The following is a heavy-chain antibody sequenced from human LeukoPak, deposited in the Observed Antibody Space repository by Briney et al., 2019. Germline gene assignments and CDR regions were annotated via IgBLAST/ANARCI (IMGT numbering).Heavy chain of an antibody. CDR3: AMTYSSNWGRIDY. CDR2: IRTYNGNT. J-gene: IGHJ4*02. V-gene: IGHV1-18*01. D-gene: IGHD6-13*01. CDR1: GYTFTSYG. Sequence: ASVKVSCKASGYTFTSYGISWVRQAPGQGLEWMGWIRTYNGNTNYAQKLQGRVAMTTDTSTSTAYMELRSLRSDDTAVYYCAMTYSSNWGRIDYWGQGTLVTVSS.